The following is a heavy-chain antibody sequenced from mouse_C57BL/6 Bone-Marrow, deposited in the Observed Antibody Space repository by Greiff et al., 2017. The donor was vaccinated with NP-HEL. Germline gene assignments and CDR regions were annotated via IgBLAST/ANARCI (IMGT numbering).Heavy chain of an antibody. CDR3: ATTTVVSYYAMDY. CDR1: GYTFTSYW. J-gene: IGHJ4*01. D-gene: IGHD1-1*01. V-gene: IGHV1-72*01. CDR2: IDPNSGGT. Sequence: VQLQQPGAELVKPGASVKLSCKASGYTFTSYWMHWVKQRPGRGLEWIGRIDPNSGGTKYNEKFKSKATLPVDKPSSTAYMQLSSLTSEDSAVYYCATTTVVSYYAMDYWGQGTSVTVSS.